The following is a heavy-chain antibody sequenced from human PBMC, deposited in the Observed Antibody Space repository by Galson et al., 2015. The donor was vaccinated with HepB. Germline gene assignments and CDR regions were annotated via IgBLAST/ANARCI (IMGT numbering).Heavy chain of an antibody. CDR1: GFTFSNYG. V-gene: IGHV3-30*03. J-gene: IGHJ3*02. CDR2: IAYDGTNE. Sequence: SLRLSCAASGFTFSNYGIHWVRQAPGKGLEWVAVIAYDGTNEFYVDSVKGRFTISRDNSKNTLYLQMNSLRVDDTAVYYCARVVVSGWSGDAFDIWGQGTLVTVSS. D-gene: IGHD6-19*01. CDR3: ARVVVSGWSGDAFDI.